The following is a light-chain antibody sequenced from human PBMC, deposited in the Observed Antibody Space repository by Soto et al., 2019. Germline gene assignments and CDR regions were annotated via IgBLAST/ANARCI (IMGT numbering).Light chain of an antibody. CDR2: AAS. Sequence: DIQMTQSPSSLSASVGDRVTITCRASQSISSYLNWYQQKPGKAPKLLIYAASSLQSGVPSRFSGSGSGTDFTLTISSLQPEDFATYYCQPSYSTPCTFGQGTKVDIK. CDR1: QSISSY. V-gene: IGKV1-39*01. J-gene: IGKJ2*02. CDR3: QPSYSTPCT.